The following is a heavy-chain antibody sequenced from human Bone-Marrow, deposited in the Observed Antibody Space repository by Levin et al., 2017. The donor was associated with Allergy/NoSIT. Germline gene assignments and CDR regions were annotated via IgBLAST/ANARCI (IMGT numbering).Heavy chain of an antibody. J-gene: IGHJ6*02. CDR3: VKGVSSSWYGSYYYGMDV. Sequence: PGGSLRLSCAASGFTFDDYAMHWVRQAPGKGLEWVSGINWNGDHMGYADSVKGRFTISRDNARNSLYLQMNSLRAEDTALYHCVKGVSSSWYGSYYYGMDVWGQGTTVTVSS. V-gene: IGHV3-9*01. CDR2: INWNGDHM. CDR1: GFTFDDYA. D-gene: IGHD6-13*01.